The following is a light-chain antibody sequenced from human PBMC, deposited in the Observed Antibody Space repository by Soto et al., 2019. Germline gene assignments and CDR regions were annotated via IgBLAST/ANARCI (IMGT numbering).Light chain of an antibody. Sequence: QSLLTQPPSMSGAPGQRVTISCTGSSSNIGAGYDVHWYQQLPGTAPKLLIYVNSNRPAGAPYRFSGSKPGTSSPLALTRLQPEDEAHYYRQSFDNSLSGPYVLGTGTKVTAL. CDR2: VNS. CDR1: SSNIGAGYD. CDR3: QSFDNSLSGPYV. V-gene: IGLV1-40*01. J-gene: IGLJ1*01.